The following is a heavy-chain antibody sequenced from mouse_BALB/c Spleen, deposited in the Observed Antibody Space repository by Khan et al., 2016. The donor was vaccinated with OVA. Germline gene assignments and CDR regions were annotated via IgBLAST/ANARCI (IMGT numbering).Heavy chain of an antibody. D-gene: IGHD2-14*01. Sequence: EVKLEESGGDLVKPGGSLKLSCAASGFTFSSYVMSWVRQTPEKRLEWVASISSGGSTYYPDSVKGRFTISRDNARNILYLQMSSLRSEDTAMYYYAREAYRYDEYYFDYWGQGTTLTVSS. J-gene: IGHJ2*01. V-gene: IGHV5-6-5*01. CDR2: ISSGGST. CDR1: GFTFSSYV. CDR3: AREAYRYDEYYFDY.